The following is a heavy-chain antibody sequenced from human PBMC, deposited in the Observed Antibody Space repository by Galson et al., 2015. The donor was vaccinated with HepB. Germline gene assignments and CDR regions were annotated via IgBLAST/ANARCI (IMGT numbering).Heavy chain of an antibody. J-gene: IGHJ4*02. D-gene: IGHD3-10*01. Sequence: SLRLSCAASGFTFSSYGIHWVRQAPGKGLEWVAVILYDGSNKYYADSVKGRFTISRDNSKNTLFLQMNSLRAEDTAVYYCAIVDYYGSGSYYNADYWGQGTLVTVSS. V-gene: IGHV3-30*03. CDR1: GFTFSSYG. CDR3: AIVDYYGSGSYYNADY. CDR2: ILYDGSNK.